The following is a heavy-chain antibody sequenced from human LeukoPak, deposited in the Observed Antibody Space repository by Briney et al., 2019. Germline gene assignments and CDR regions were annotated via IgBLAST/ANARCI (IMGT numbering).Heavy chain of an antibody. V-gene: IGHV3-30*18. CDR3: AKSHDYGDYVPYYYYGMDV. D-gene: IGHD4-17*01. Sequence: GGSLRLSCAASGFTFSSYGMHWVRQAPGKGLEWVAVISYDGSNKYYADSVKGRFTISRDNSKNTLYLQMNSLRAEDTAVYYCAKSHDYGDYVPYYYYGMDVWGQGTTVTVSS. J-gene: IGHJ6*02. CDR1: GFTFSSYG. CDR2: ISYDGSNK.